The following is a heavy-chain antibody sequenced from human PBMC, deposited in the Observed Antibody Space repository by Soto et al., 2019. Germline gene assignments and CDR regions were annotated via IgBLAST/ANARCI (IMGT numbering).Heavy chain of an antibody. D-gene: IGHD1-7*01. Sequence: GGALRLPCGASGFTLSRCWKHWVRQAPGKGLMWVSRIHNDGSTTRHADSVKGRFTISRDNAKNTLYLQMSSLRVEDTAVYYCARDNWNSYWGQGTLVTVSS. CDR3: ARDNWNSY. CDR1: GFTLSRCW. V-gene: IGHV3-74*01. J-gene: IGHJ4*01. CDR2: IHNDGSTT.